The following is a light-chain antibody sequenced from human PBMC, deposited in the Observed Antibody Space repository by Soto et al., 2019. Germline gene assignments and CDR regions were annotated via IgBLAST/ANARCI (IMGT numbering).Light chain of an antibody. V-gene: IGKV3-20*01. CDR3: QQYGSPPFS. Sequence: ETVLTQSPGTLSLSPGERATLSCRASQSVTSRYLARYQQKPGQAPSLLIYGASNRATGIPDRFSGSGSGTDFTLTISRLEPEDFAVYFCQQYGSPPFSFGQGTKVEIK. J-gene: IGKJ2*03. CDR2: GAS. CDR1: QSVTSRY.